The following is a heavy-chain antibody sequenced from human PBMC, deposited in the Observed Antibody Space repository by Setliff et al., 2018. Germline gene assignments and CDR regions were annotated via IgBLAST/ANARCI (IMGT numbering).Heavy chain of an antibody. V-gene: IGHV4-38-2*02. J-gene: IGHJ4*02. CDR2: INHSGST. CDR1: GYSTSSGYY. CDR3: TVYNTSSSKDHY. Sequence: PSETLSLTCTVSGYSTSSGYYWIWIRQPPGKGLEWIGEINHSGSTNYNPSLKSRVTISVDTSKNQFSLKLSPVTAADTALYYCTVYNTSSSKDHYWGQGTPVTVSS. D-gene: IGHD1-20*01.